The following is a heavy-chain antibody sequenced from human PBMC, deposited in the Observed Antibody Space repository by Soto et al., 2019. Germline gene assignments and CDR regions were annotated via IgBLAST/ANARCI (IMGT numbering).Heavy chain of an antibody. CDR3: AKGRGGSGSRTPRVDF. J-gene: IGHJ4*02. D-gene: IGHD3-10*01. Sequence: EVQLLESGGGLVQPGGSLRLSCAASGFTFNNYAMTWVRQAPGKGLEWVSAISGGGDTTSYADSVKGRFTVSRDGSKNKLYLQMSSLRAEDTALYYCAKGRGGSGSRTPRVDFWGQGPLVNVSS. CDR1: GFTFNNYA. CDR2: ISGGGDTT. V-gene: IGHV3-23*01.